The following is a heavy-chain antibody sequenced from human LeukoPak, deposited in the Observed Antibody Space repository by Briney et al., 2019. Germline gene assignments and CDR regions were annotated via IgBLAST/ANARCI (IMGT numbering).Heavy chain of an antibody. CDR1: GVSISSSNW. J-gene: IGHJ5*02. V-gene: IGHV4-4*02. CDR3: ARDFQGFTNWFDP. CDR2: IHQSGST. Sequence: SGTLSLTCAVSGVSISSSNWWSWVRQPPGKGLEWIGEIHQSGSTNYNPSLKSRVTISLDKSKNQFSLKLSSVTAADTAVYYCARDFQGFTNWFDPWGQGTLVTVSS.